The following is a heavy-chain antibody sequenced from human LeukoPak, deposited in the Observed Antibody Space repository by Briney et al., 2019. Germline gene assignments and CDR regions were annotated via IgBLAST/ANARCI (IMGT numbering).Heavy chain of an antibody. Sequence: GGSLRLSCVASGFTFSSYGMIWVRQAPGKGLEWVSYISSSSSTIQYADSVRGRFTISRDNAKNSLYLQMNSLRAEDTAVYYCAGYVSSGRRDSFDIWGQGTMVTVSS. CDR2: ISSSSSTI. CDR3: AGYVSSGRRDSFDI. D-gene: IGHD3-22*01. CDR1: GFTFSSYG. V-gene: IGHV3-48*01. J-gene: IGHJ3*02.